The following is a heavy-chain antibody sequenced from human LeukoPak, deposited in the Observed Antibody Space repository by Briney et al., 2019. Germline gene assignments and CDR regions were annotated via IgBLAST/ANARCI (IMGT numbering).Heavy chain of an antibody. D-gene: IGHD3-10*01. CDR1: GGPISSSSYY. Sequence: PSETLSLTCTVSGGPISSSSYYGGWIRQPRGKGLEWIVSIYYSGSTYYNPSRKSRVTISVDTTKNQFSLKLSSVTAADTAVYYCARVFDSGSQAYFYYMDVWGKGTTVTIFS. J-gene: IGHJ6*03. CDR3: ARVFDSGSQAYFYYMDV. CDR2: IYYSGST. V-gene: IGHV4-39*01.